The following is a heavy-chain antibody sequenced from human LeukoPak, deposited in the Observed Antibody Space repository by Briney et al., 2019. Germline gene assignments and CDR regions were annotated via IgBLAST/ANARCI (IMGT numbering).Heavy chain of an antibody. CDR2: ISSSSSTI. Sequence: GGSLRLSCAASGFTLSSYSMTWVRQAPGKGLEWVSYISSSSSTIYYADSVKGRFTISRDNAKNSLYLQMNSLRAEDTAVYYCARATDYYYDSSGYYSIDAFDIWGQGTMVTVSS. CDR1: GFTLSSYS. D-gene: IGHD3-22*01. CDR3: ARATDYYYDSSGYYSIDAFDI. V-gene: IGHV3-48*04. J-gene: IGHJ3*02.